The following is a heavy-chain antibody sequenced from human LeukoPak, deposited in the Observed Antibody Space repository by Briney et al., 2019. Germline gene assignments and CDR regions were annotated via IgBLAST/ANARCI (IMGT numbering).Heavy chain of an antibody. D-gene: IGHD2-21*02. CDR2: INGDGSST. CDR3: ARDLGDPDDY. J-gene: IGHJ4*02. V-gene: IGHV3-74*01. Sequence: GGSLRLSCAASRFTFSSYWMHWVRQAPGKGLVWVSRINGDGSSTSYADSVKGRFTISRDNAKNTLYLQMNSLRAEDTAVYYCARDLGDPDDYWGQGTLVTVSS. CDR1: RFTFSSYW.